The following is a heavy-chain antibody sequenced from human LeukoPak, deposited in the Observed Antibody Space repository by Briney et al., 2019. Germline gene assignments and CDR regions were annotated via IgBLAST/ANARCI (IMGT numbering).Heavy chain of an antibody. CDR2: IYNSGST. J-gene: IGHJ4*02. V-gene: IGHV4-61*02. CDR3: ARQTFGVLYFDS. D-gene: IGHD3-10*01. Sequence: SETLSLTCIVSGGSISRGSYYWNWIRQPAGKGLEWLGRIYNSGSTNYNPSLKSRVTISTDMSKNQVSLKLSSVTAADTAVYYCARQTFGVLYFDSWGQGSPVIVSS. CDR1: GGSISRGSYY.